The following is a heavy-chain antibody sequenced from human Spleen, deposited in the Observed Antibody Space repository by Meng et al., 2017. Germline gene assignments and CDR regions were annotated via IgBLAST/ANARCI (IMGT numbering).Heavy chain of an antibody. J-gene: IGHJ4*02. CDR3: VKGGQWPKPDY. CDR1: GFTFSGYG. V-gene: IGHV3-30*18. D-gene: IGHD6-19*01. CDR2: ISYDGSNK. Sequence: QVHLVESGGVVVQPGRSLTLSCAASGFTFSGYGIHWVRQAPGKGLEWVAVISYDGSNKYYEDSVKGRFTISRDNSKNTLYLQMNSLRVEDTGMYYCVKGGQWPKPDYWGQGTLVTVSS.